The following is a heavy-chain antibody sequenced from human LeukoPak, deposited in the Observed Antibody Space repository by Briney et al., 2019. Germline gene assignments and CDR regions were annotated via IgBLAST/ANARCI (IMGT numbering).Heavy chain of an antibody. CDR1: GGSISSGGYY. Sequence: SQTLSLTCTVSGGSISSGGYYWSWIRQHPGKGLEWIGYIYYSGSTYYNPSLKSRVTISVDTSKNQFSLNLSSVTAADTAVYYCARVPHEGGSYYGLDVWGQGTTVTVSS. CDR3: ARVPHEGGSYYGLDV. D-gene: IGHD3-16*01. V-gene: IGHV4-31*03. CDR2: IYYSGST. J-gene: IGHJ6*02.